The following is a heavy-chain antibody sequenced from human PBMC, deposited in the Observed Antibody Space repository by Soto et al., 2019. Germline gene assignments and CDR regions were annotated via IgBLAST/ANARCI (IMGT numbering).Heavy chain of an antibody. CDR3: ARDWKGAEGFDP. D-gene: IGHD1-1*01. J-gene: IGHJ5*02. Sequence: QVQLVQSGAEVKKPGASVKVSCKASGYTFSTYGFSWVRQAPGQGLEWMGWIGADNGDTNYAQNFQGRVTMTTDTSTTTSYMGLRSLTSDDTAGYFCARDWKGAEGFDPWGQGTLFTVSS. CDR2: IGADNGDT. CDR1: GYTFSTYG. V-gene: IGHV1-18*01.